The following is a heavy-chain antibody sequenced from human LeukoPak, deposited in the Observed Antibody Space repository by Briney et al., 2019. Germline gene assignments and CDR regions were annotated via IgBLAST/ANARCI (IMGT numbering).Heavy chain of an antibody. J-gene: IGHJ1*01. D-gene: IGHD2-2*01. CDR1: GYTFTSYG. CDR3: ARDLPAVVPATPTLEH. Sequence: GASVKVSCKASGYTFTSYGISWLRPAPGQGLEWMGWISAYNGNTNYAQKLQGRVTMTTDTSTSTAYMELRSLRSDDTAVYYCARDLPAVVPATPTLEHWGQGTLVTVSS. CDR2: ISAYNGNT. V-gene: IGHV1-18*01.